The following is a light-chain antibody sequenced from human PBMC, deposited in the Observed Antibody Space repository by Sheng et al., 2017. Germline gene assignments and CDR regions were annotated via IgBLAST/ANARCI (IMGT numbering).Light chain of an antibody. Sequence: SYELAQPPSVSVAPGQTARISCGGNTIGSKSVHWYQQKPGQAPVLVVYDDGDRPSGIPERFSDSKSGNTATLTISRVEAGDEADYYCQVWDGSSDHYVFGTGTKVTVL. CDR1: TIGSKS. CDR2: DDG. CDR3: QVWDGSSDHYV. V-gene: IGLV3-21*02. J-gene: IGLJ1*01.